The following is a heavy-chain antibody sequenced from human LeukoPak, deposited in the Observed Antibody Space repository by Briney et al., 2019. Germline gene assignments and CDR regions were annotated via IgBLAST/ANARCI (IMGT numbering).Heavy chain of an antibody. D-gene: IGHD4-11*01. CDR3: AEERYTVTNYYFVY. Sequence: GGSLRLSCAASGFTFDDYGMSWVRQAPGKGLEWVSGINWNGGNTGYADSLQGRFTISRDNAKNSLYLQMNSLRAEDTALYYVAEERYTVTNYYFVYCGEGTLVSVSP. V-gene: IGHV3-20*04. J-gene: IGHJ4*02. CDR2: INWNGGNT. CDR1: GFTFDDYG.